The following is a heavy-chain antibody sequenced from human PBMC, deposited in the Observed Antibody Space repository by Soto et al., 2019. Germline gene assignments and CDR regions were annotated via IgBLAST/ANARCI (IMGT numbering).Heavy chain of an antibody. CDR3: ARGDRGGSGSPASYCYSGLDV. CDR1: GFTFSSYA. V-gene: IGHV3-23*01. Sequence: DVQLLESGGHLVQPGGSLRLSCAASGFTFSSYAMSWVRQAPGKGLEWVSSVSAGGDMTYYSDSVKGRFTISRDSSNTVLFLQMNSLRIEDTALYYCARGDRGGSGSPASYCYSGLDVWGQGTTVTVS. J-gene: IGHJ6*02. D-gene: IGHD2-15*01. CDR2: VSAGGDMT.